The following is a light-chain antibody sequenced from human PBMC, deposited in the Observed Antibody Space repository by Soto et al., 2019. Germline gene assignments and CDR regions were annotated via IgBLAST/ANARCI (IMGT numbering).Light chain of an antibody. CDR3: LLYFSPDRYT. J-gene: IGKJ2*01. Sequence: EIVLTQTPGTLSLSPGERATLSCRASQSVTSSHLAWYQQKPGQAPRLLIYGASTRATGIPDRFSGSGSDTDFSLTIRSLDPEDFAMYYYLLYFSPDRYTFGPGTKVQIK. V-gene: IGKV3-20*01. CDR1: QSVTSSH. CDR2: GAS.